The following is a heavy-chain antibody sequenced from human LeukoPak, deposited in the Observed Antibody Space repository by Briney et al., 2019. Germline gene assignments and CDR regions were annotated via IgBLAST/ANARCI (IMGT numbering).Heavy chain of an antibody. J-gene: IGHJ6*02. CDR1: GGTFSSYA. V-gene: IGHV1-18*01. CDR3: ARGSGCSGGSCYSYYYGMDV. CDR2: ISAYNGNT. D-gene: IGHD2-15*01. Sequence: ASVKVSCTASGGTFSSYAISWVRQAPGQGLEWMGWISAYNGNTNYAQKLQGRVIMTTDTSTSTAYMELRSLRSDDTAVYYCARGSGCSGGSCYSYYYGMDVWGQGTTVTVSS.